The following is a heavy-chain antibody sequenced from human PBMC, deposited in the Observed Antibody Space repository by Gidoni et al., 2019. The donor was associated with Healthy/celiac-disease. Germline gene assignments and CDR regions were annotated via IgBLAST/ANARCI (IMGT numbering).Heavy chain of an antibody. D-gene: IGHD3-22*01. CDR3: ARVSHVSLITMIGGYFRH. CDR1: GFTFSSYS. V-gene: IGHV3-48*01. J-gene: IGHJ1*01. Sequence: EVQLVESGGGLVQPGGSLRLSCAASGFTFSSYSMNWVRQAPGKGLEWVSYISSSSSTIYYADSVKGRFTISRDNAKNSLYLQMNSLRAEDTAVYYCARVSHVSLITMIGGYFRHWGQGTLVTVSS. CDR2: ISSSSSTI.